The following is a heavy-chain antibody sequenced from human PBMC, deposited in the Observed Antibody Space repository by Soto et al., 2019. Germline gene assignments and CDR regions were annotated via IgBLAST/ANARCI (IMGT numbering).Heavy chain of an antibody. CDR1: GFTFSNAW. CDR2: IKSKTDGGTT. V-gene: IGHV3-15*07. CDR3: TTLADDFWSGYPPEYYFDY. J-gene: IGHJ4*02. Sequence: PGGSLRLSCAASGFTFSNAWMNWVRQAPGKGLEWVGRIKSKTDGGTTDYAAPVKGRFTISRDDSKNTLYLQMNSLKTEDTAVYYCTTLADDFWSGYPPEYYFDYWGQGTLVTVSS. D-gene: IGHD3-3*01.